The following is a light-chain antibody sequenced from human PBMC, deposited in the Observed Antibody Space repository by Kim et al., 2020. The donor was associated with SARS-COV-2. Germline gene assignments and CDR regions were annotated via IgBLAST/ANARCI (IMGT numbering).Light chain of an antibody. J-gene: IGLJ3*02. V-gene: IGLV3-1*01. CDR1: KLGDKF. CDR3: QAWDSSTAV. CDR2: QDT. Sequence: VTPGQTATISCSGNKLGDKFACWYQQKPGQSPLVVIHQDTKRPSGIPERFSGSNSGNTATLTIGGTQAVDEADYYCQAWDSSTAVFGGGTQLTVL.